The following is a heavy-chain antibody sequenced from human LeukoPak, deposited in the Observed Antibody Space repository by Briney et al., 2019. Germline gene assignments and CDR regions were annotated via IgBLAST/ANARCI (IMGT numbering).Heavy chain of an antibody. CDR2: INWNGGST. J-gene: IGHJ5*02. D-gene: IGHD4-17*01. CDR1: GFTFDDYG. Sequence: PGGSLRLSCAASGFTFDDYGMSWVRQAPGKGLEWVSGINWNGGSTGYADSVKGRFTISRDNAKNSLYLQMNSLRAEDTALYYCAREDYGDYGTLGWFDPWGQGTLVTVSS. CDR3: AREDYGDYGTLGWFDP. V-gene: IGHV3-20*04.